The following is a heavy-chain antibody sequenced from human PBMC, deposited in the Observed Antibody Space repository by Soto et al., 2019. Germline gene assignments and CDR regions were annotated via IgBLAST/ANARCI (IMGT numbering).Heavy chain of an antibody. D-gene: IGHD6-19*01. CDR1: GFTFSSYS. CDR2: SSSSSSYI. J-gene: IGHJ4*02. Sequence: EVQLVESGGGLVKPGGSLRLSCAASGFTFSSYSMNWVRQAPGKGLEWASSSSSSSSYIYYADSVKGRFTISRDNAKNTLYLHMKSLRAEDTAVYYCARGDTPPAYRIAVAGTFDYWGQGTLVTVSS. CDR3: ARGDTPPAYRIAVAGTFDY. V-gene: IGHV3-21*01.